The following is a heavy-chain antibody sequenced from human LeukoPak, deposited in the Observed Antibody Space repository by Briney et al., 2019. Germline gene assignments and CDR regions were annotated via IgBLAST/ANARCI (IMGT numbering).Heavy chain of an antibody. V-gene: IGHV4-38-2*02. Sequence: SETLSLTCTVSGDSISRGYYWGWIRQPPGKGLEWIGSIYHSGSTYYNPSLKSRVTISADTSKNQFSLKLSSVTAADTAVYYCARAQYYDSSVYSENNWFDPWGQGTLVTVSS. D-gene: IGHD3-22*01. CDR2: IYHSGST. CDR1: GDSISRGYY. CDR3: ARAQYYDSSVYSENNWFDP. J-gene: IGHJ5*02.